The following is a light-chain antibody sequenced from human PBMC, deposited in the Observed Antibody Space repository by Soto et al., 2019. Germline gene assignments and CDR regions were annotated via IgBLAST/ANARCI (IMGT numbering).Light chain of an antibody. Sequence: QSVLTRPASVSGAAGQAIAISCTGTSSDVGGYNYVSWYQHHPGKVPQIMIYDVSSRPSGVSDRFSGSKSGNTASPTISGLQAEDEADYYCSSYASSNTYVFGTGTKVTVL. V-gene: IGLV2-14*03. CDR1: SSDVGGYNY. J-gene: IGLJ1*01. CDR2: DVS. CDR3: SSYASSNTYV.